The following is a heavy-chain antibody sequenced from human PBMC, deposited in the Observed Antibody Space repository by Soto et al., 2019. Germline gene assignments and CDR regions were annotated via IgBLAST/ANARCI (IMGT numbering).Heavy chain of an antibody. J-gene: IGHJ5*02. CDR2: INPSGGST. D-gene: IGHD6-13*01. CDR1: SSTFPGDY. Sequence: ASVKVSGKPSSSTFPGDYMHWVRQAPGQGLEWMGIINPSGGSTSYAQKFQGRVTMTRDTSTSTVYMELSSLRSEDTAVYYCARDRSIAAAGMRGNWFDPWGQGNRVTVSA. CDR3: ARDRSIAAAGMRGNWFDP. V-gene: IGHV1-46*01.